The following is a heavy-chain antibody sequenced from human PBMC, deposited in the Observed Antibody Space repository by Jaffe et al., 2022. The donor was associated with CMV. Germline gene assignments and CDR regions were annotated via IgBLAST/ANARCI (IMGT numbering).Heavy chain of an antibody. J-gene: IGHJ4*02. CDR2: IIPILGIA. CDR1: GGTFSSYA. CDR3: ARARGGYSYLHLPIDY. D-gene: IGHD5-18*01. V-gene: IGHV1-69*09. Sequence: QVQLVQSGAEVKKPGSSVKVSCKASGGTFSSYAISWVRQAPGQGLEWMGRIIPILGIANYAQKFQGRVTITADKSTSTAYMELSSLRSEDTAVYYCARARGGYSYLHLPIDYWGQGTLVTVSS.